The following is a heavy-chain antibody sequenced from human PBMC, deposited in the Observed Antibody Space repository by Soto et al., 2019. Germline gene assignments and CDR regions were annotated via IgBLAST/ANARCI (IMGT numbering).Heavy chain of an antibody. CDR2: ISSSSSYI. J-gene: IGHJ4*02. CDR1: GFTFSSYA. D-gene: IGHD3-22*01. Sequence: GGSLRLSCAASGFTFSSYAMSWVRQAPGKGLEWVSAISSSSSYIYYADSVKGRFTISRDNAKNSLYLQMNSLRAEDTAVYYCARDGLYYDSSGYYFDYWGQGTLVTVSS. CDR3: ARDGLYYDSSGYYFDY. V-gene: IGHV3-21*01.